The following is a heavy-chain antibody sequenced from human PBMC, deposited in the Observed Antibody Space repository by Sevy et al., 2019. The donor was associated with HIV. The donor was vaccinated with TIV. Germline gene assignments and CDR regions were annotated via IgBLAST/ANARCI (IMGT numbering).Heavy chain of an antibody. Sequence: VSCMVSGYTLSELSMHWVRQAPGKGLEWMGSFDPEDDETIYAQKFQGRVTMTEDTSTDTAYMELNNLRSEDTAVYYCATIKDYYDSSGSPFDYWGQGTLVTVSS. CDR1: GYTLSELS. D-gene: IGHD3-22*01. CDR3: ATIKDYYDSSGSPFDY. V-gene: IGHV1-24*01. J-gene: IGHJ4*02. CDR2: FDPEDDET.